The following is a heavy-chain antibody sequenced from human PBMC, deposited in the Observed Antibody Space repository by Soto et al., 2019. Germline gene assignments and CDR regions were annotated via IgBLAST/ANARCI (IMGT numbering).Heavy chain of an antibody. J-gene: IGHJ4*02. CDR1: GGTFSSYA. D-gene: IGHD1-20*01. CDR2: IIPIFGTA. V-gene: IGHV1-69*13. CDR3: ARGAHGNWNDVSAY. Sequence: ASVKVSCKASGGTFSSYAISWVRQTPGQGLEWMGGIIPIFGTANYAQKFQGRVTITADESTSTAYMELSSLRSEDTAVYYCARGAHGNWNDVSAYWGQGTLVTVSS.